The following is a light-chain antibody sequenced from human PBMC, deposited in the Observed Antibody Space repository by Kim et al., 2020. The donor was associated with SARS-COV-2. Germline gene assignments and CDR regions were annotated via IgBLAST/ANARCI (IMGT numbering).Light chain of an antibody. CDR3: AAWDDSLNADWV. Sequence: ELTQPPSASGTPGQRVTISCSGSSSNIGSNTVNWYQQLPGTAPKLLIYSNNQRPSGVPDRFSGSKSGTSASLAISGLQSEDEADYYCAAWDDSLNADWVFGGGTKLTVL. CDR2: SNN. V-gene: IGLV1-44*01. CDR1: SSNIGSNT. J-gene: IGLJ3*02.